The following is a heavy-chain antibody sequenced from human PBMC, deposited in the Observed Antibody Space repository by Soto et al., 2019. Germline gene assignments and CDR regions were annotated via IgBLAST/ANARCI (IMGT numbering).Heavy chain of an antibody. Sequence: PSETLSLTCTVSGGSISSGDYYWSWIRQPPGKGLEWIGYIYYSGSTYYNPSLKSRVTISVDTSKNQFSLKLSSVTAADTAVYYCASHLGYYDSSGYYADYWGQGTLVTVSS. CDR3: ASHLGYYDSSGYYADY. CDR1: GGSISSGDYY. V-gene: IGHV4-30-4*01. J-gene: IGHJ4*02. CDR2: IYYSGST. D-gene: IGHD3-22*01.